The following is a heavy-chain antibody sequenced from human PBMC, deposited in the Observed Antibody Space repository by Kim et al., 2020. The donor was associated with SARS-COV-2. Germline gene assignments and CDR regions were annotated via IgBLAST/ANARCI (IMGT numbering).Heavy chain of an antibody. J-gene: IGHJ1*01. CDR1: GFTFSDYY. V-gene: IGHV3-11*01. D-gene: IGHD3-9*01. Sequence: GGSLRLSCAASGFTFSDYYMTWIRQAPGKGLEWVSYISGSGTTKYHIDSVKGRFTISRDNAKKSLYLQMNSLRAEDTAVYYCARENWFYEDWGQGILVTVSS. CDR3: ARENWFYED. CDR2: ISGSGTTK.